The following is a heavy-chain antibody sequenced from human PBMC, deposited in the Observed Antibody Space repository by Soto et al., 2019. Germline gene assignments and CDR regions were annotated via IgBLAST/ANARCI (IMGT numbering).Heavy chain of an antibody. CDR3: ARASRGNSSSWPLSDY. J-gene: IGHJ4*02. CDR2: IWYDGSNK. V-gene: IGHV3-33*01. CDR1: GFTFSSYG. Sequence: GGSLRLSCAASGFTFSSYGMHWVRQAPGKGLEWVAVIWYDGSNKYYADSVKGRFTISRDNSKNTLYLQMNSLRAEDTAVYYCARASRGNSSSWPLSDYWGQGTLVTVSS. D-gene: IGHD6-13*01.